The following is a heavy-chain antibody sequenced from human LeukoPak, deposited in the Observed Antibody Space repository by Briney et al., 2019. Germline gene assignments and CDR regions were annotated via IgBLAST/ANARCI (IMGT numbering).Heavy chain of an antibody. CDR1: GFTFSSYG. V-gene: IGHV3-33*01. CDR2: IWYDGSNK. CDR3: ARAESSGYYANPFDY. J-gene: IGHJ4*02. Sequence: PGGSLRLSCAASGFTFSSYGMHWVRQAPGKGLEWVAVIWYDGSNKYYADSVKGRLTISRDNSKNTLYLQMNSLRAEDTAVYYCARAESSGYYANPFDYWGQGTLVTVSS. D-gene: IGHD3-22*01.